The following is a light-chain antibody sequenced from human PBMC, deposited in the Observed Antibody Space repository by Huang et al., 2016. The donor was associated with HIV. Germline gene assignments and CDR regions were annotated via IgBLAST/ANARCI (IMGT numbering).Light chain of an antibody. CDR2: KAA. CDR3: QQYNAYPWT. Sequence: DIQMTQSPSTLSASIGDRVTITCRASQTITWWLAWYQKKPGKAPKVLVDKAASLESGVPSRFIVSRCGTEFTLTVSSLQPDDFETYYCQQYNAYPWTFGQGTKVEI. CDR1: QTITWW. J-gene: IGKJ1*01. V-gene: IGKV1-5*03.